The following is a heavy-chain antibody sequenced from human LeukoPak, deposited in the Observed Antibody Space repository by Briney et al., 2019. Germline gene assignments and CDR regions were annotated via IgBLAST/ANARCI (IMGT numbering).Heavy chain of an antibody. CDR3: ARHGYTASHYFLDF. J-gene: IGHJ4*02. Sequence: SSETLSLTGTGSSGSINSYYWGWVRQPAGSGLQWIGRIYTTGKTDHHPSLKSRLTMSVDTSKRQFSLNLRSVTAADTAIYYCARHGYTASHYFLDFWSQGTLVTVSS. CDR2: IYTTGKT. CDR1: SGSINSYY. D-gene: IGHD3-16*01. V-gene: IGHV4-4*07.